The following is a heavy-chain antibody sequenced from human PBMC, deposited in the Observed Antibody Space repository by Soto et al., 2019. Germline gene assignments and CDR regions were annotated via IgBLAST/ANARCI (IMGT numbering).Heavy chain of an antibody. Sequence: SETLSLTCTVSGGFINTYYWSWIRQPPGKGLEWIGYIYYSGSTNYNPSLKSRVTISVDMSKNQFSLNLSSVIAADTAVYYCARTEMATIDYWGQGTLVTVSS. V-gene: IGHV4-59*01. J-gene: IGHJ4*02. CDR3: ARTEMATIDY. D-gene: IGHD5-12*01. CDR2: IYYSGST. CDR1: GGFINTYY.